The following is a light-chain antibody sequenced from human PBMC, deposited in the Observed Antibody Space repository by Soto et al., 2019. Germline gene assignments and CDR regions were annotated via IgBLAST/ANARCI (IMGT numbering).Light chain of an antibody. CDR2: DVS. CDR1: SGDVGGYNY. V-gene: IGLV2-14*01. J-gene: IGLJ2*01. Sequence: QSALTQPASVSGSAGQSITISCTGTSGDVGGYNYVSWYQQHQGKAPKLMIYDVSNRPSGVSNRFSGSKSGNTASLTISGLQAEDEADYYCSSYTSSSIVVFGGGTKLTVL. CDR3: SSYTSSSIVV.